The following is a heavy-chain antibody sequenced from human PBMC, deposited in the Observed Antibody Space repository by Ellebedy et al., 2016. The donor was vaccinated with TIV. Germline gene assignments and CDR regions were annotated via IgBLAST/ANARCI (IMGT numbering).Heavy chain of an antibody. CDR3: ASIRGGD. J-gene: IGHJ4*02. Sequence: GESLKISXAASGSTFSRYWTHWVRQAPGKGLVWVSGINSDGSRTDYADSVKGRFTISRDNAKNTLYLQMNSLRVGDTAVYYCASIRGGDWGQGTLVAVSS. CDR1: GSTFSRYW. D-gene: IGHD3-16*01. V-gene: IGHV3-74*01. CDR2: INSDGSRT.